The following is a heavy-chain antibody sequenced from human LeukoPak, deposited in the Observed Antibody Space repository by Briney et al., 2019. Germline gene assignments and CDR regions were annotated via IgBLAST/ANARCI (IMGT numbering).Heavy chain of an antibody. D-gene: IGHD3-3*01. CDR1: GFPFSSYA. J-gene: IGHJ4*02. CDR2: IKQDGSEK. CDR3: ARDLRGLWSDY. V-gene: IGHV3-7*01. Sequence: GGPLRLSCAASGFPFSSYAMSWVRQAPGKGLEWVANIKQDGSEKYYVDSVKGRFTISRDNAKNSLYLQMNSLRAEDTAVYYCARDLRGLWSDYWGQGTLVTVSS.